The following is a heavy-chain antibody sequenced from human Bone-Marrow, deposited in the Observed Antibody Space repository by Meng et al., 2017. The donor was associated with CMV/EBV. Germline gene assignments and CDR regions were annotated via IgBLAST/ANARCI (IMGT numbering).Heavy chain of an antibody. V-gene: IGHV3-53*01. CDR2: IYSGGST. CDR1: GFTVSSNY. J-gene: IGHJ4*02. D-gene: IGHD3-22*01. Sequence: GFTVSSNYMSWVRQAPGKGLEWVSVIYSGGSTYYADSVKGRFTISRDNSKNTLYLQMNSLRAEDTAVYYCASEAGELYDSSGYYQEYWGQGTLVTVSS. CDR3: ASEAGELYDSSGYYQEY.